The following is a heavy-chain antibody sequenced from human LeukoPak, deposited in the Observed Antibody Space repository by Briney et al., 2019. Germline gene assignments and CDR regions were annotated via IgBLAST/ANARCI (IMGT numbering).Heavy chain of an antibody. CDR3: ARGSRSTYYDFWSGYALGGGYFDY. Sequence: PSETLSLTCAVYGGSFSGYYWSWIRQPPGKGREWIGEINHSGSTNYNPSLKSRVTISVDTSKNQFSLKLSSVTAADTAVYYCARGSRSTYYDFWSGYALGGGYFDYWGQGTLVTVSS. D-gene: IGHD3-3*01. CDR2: INHSGST. J-gene: IGHJ4*02. V-gene: IGHV4-34*01. CDR1: GGSFSGYY.